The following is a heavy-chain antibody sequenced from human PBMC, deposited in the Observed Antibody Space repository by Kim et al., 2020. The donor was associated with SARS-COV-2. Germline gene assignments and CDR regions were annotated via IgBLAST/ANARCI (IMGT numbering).Heavy chain of an antibody. Sequence: GGSLRLSCAASGFTFSSYAMSWVRQAPGKGPEWVSAISGSGGSTYYADSVKGRFTISRDNSKNTLYLQMNSLRAEDTAVYYCAKGVVDTAMVEPAPDYWGQGTLVTVSS. D-gene: IGHD5-18*01. CDR2: ISGSGGST. CDR1: GFTFSSYA. CDR3: AKGVVDTAMVEPAPDY. J-gene: IGHJ4*02. V-gene: IGHV3-23*01.